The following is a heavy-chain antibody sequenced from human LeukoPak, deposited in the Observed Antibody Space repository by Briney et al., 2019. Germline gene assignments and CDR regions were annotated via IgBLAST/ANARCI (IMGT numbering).Heavy chain of an antibody. CDR1: GFTFSSYG. J-gene: IGHJ1*01. D-gene: IGHD6-19*01. CDR3: ARDKSIAVAGGYFQH. Sequence: GGSLRLSCAASGFTFSSYGMHWVRQAPGKGLEWVAVIWYDGSNKYYADSVKGRFTISRDNSKNTLYLQMNSLRAEDTAVYYCARDKSIAVAGGYFQHWGQGTLVTVSS. CDR2: IWYDGSNK. V-gene: IGHV3-33*01.